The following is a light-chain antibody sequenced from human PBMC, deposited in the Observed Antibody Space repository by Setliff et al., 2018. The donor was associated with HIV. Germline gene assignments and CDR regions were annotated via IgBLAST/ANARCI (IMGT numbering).Light chain of an antibody. CDR1: GSNIGSNS. CDR2: SDN. CDR3: GTWDDSLSGQV. V-gene: IGLV1-44*01. J-gene: IGLJ3*02. Sequence: QSALTQPPSVSGTPGQRVTISCSGSGSNIGSNSVNWYQQFPGTAPKLLVFSDNQRPSGFPDRFSGSRSGTSASLAISGLQSEDEADYYCGTWDDSLSGQVFGGGTKVTVL.